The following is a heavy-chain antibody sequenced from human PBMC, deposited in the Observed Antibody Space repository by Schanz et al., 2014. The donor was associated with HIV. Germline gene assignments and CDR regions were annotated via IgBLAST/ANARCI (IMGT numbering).Heavy chain of an antibody. J-gene: IGHJ4*02. CDR1: GGTFSIYA. Sequence: QVQLVQSGAEVKKPGSSVKVSCKASGGTFSIYAISWVRQAPGQGLEWMGGIIPIFDTTNYAQKFQGRVTITADKSTSTVYMDLSSLRSEDTAVYYCARTYIGDWSTGADWGQGTLVTVSS. V-gene: IGHV1-69*06. D-gene: IGHD2-21*02. CDR2: IIPIFDTT. CDR3: ARTYIGDWSTGAD.